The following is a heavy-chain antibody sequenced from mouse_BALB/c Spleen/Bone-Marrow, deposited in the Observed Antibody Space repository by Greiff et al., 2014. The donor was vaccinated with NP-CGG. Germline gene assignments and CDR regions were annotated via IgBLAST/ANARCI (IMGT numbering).Heavy chain of an antibody. CDR3: ARRAAGATGFAY. V-gene: IGHV14-3*02. CDR1: GFNIRDTY. Sequence: EVQLQQSGAELVKPGASVKLSCTASGFNIRDTYMHWVKQRPEQGLEWIGRIDPANGNTKYDPKFQGKATITADTSSNTAYLQLGSRTSEDPAFNYGARRAAGATGFAYWGQGTRVTVSA. D-gene: IGHD3-1*01. J-gene: IGHJ3*01. CDR2: IDPANGNT.